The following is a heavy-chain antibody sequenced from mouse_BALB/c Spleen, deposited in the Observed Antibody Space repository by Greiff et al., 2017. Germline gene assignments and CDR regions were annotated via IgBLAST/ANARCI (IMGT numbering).Heavy chain of an antibody. D-gene: IGHD2-14*01. Sequence: QVQLQQPGAELVKPGASVKLSCKASGYTFTSYWMHWVKQRPGQGLEWIGEIYPGNGRTNYNEKFKSKATLTVDTSSSTAYMQLSSLTSEDSAVYYCAREYEAWFAYWGQGTLVTVSA. CDR1: GYTFTSYW. J-gene: IGHJ3*01. CDR2: IYPGNGRT. CDR3: AREYEAWFAY. V-gene: IGHV1S81*02.